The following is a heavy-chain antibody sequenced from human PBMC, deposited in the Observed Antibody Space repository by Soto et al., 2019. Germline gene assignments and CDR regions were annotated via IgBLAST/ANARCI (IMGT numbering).Heavy chain of an antibody. J-gene: IGHJ4*02. CDR2: ISYDGSNK. Sequence: GGSLRLSCAASGFTFSSYGMHWVRQAPGKGLEWVAVISYDGSNKYYADSVKGRFTISRDNSKNTLYLQMNSLRAEDTAVYYCAKDSHYGDYVFDYWGQGTLVTVSS. V-gene: IGHV3-30*18. D-gene: IGHD4-17*01. CDR1: GFTFSSYG. CDR3: AKDSHYGDYVFDY.